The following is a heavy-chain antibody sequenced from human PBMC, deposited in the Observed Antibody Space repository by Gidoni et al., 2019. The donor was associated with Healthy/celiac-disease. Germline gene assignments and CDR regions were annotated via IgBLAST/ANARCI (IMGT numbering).Heavy chain of an antibody. D-gene: IGHD3-9*01. J-gene: IGHJ6*02. CDR1: GGSISSGTYY. CDR3: ARSDILTGYYPGGYYYYGLDV. CDR2: IYTSGAT. V-gene: IGHV4-61*02. Sequence: QVQLKESGPGLVKPSQTLSLTCTVSGGSISSGTYYWSWIRQSAGKGLEWIGRIYTSGATYYNPSLKSRVTISVDTSRNQFSLKLSAVTAADTAVYYCARSDILTGYYPGGYYYYGLDVWGQGTTVTVSS.